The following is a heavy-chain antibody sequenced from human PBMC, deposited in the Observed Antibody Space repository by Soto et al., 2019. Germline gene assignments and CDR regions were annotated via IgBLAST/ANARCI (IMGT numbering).Heavy chain of an antibody. J-gene: IGHJ4*02. CDR2: ISGSGGST. Sequence: GGSLRLSCAASGFTFSSYAMSWVRQAPGKGLEWVSAISGSGGSTYYADSVKGRFTISRDNSKNTLYLQMNSLRAEDTAVYYCAKPLLRYSSGWYELYYWGQGTLVTVSS. V-gene: IGHV3-23*01. CDR3: AKPLLRYSSGWYELYY. D-gene: IGHD6-19*01. CDR1: GFTFSSYA.